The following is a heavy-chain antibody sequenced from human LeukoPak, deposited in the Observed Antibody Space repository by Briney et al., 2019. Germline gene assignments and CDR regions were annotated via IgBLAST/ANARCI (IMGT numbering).Heavy chain of an antibody. J-gene: IGHJ5*02. D-gene: IGHD3-10*01. CDR3: ARDRSTMVRGVILTNNWFDP. CDR2: IHTSGST. CDR1: GGSISSYY. Sequence: SETLSLTCTVSGGSISSYYWSWIRQPAGKGLEWIGRIHTSGSTNYNPSLKSRVTMSVDTSKNQFSLKLSSVTAADTAVYYCARDRSTMVRGVILTNNWFDPWGQGTLVTVSS. V-gene: IGHV4-4*07.